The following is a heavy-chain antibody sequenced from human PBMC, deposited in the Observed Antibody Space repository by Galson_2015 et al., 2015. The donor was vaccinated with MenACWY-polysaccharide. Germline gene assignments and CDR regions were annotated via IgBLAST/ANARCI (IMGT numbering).Heavy chain of an antibody. J-gene: IGHJ6*02. V-gene: IGHV3-30*03. CDR3: ARAYCDRTTCYGMDV. D-gene: IGHD2-2*01. Sequence: WVRQAPGKGLEWVAVISYDGSNKYYADSLKGRFTISRDNSKNMLYLQMNSLRAEDTAVYYCARAYCDRTTCYGMDVWGQGTTVTVSS. CDR2: ISYDGSNK.